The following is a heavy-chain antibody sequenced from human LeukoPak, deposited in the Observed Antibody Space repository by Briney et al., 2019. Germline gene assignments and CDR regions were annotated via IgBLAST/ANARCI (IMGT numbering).Heavy chain of an antibody. V-gene: IGHV3-53*01. CDR3: AKDQRGYDKPVDY. D-gene: IGHD5-12*01. Sequence: GGSLRLSCAASGFTVSTNYMNWVRQAPGKGLEWVSVIYSGGTTYYADSVKGRFTISRDNSKNTLYVQMNSLRVEDTAVYYCAKDQRGYDKPVDYWGQGTLVTVSS. J-gene: IGHJ4*02. CDR2: IYSGGTT. CDR1: GFTVSTNY.